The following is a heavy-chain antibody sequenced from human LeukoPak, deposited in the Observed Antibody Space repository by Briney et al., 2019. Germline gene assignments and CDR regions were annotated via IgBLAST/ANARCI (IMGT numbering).Heavy chain of an antibody. V-gene: IGHV3-21*01. CDR3: ARENSGSYYQFDC. CDR2: ISSSTSYI. Sequence: GGSLRLSCTTSGFTFGDHGVSWFRQAPGKGPEWVSSISSSTSYIYYADSVKGRFAISRDNAKNSLYLQMNSLRPEDTAVYYCARENSGSYYQFDCWGQGTLVTVSS. CDR1: GFTFGDHG. D-gene: IGHD1-26*01. J-gene: IGHJ4*02.